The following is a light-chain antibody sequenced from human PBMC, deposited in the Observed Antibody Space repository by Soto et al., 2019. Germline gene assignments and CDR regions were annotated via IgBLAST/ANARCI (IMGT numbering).Light chain of an antibody. J-gene: IGLJ1*01. CDR2: EVT. CDR3: CSFVGSSLYV. Sequence: QSVLAQPASVYGSPGQSITISCTGTRSDVGTYNLVSWFQQLPGKAPKLIIYEVTKRPSDISDRFSGSKSDNTASLTISGLQPEDEADYYCCSFVGSSLYVFGTGTKLTVL. CDR1: RSDVGTYNL. V-gene: IGLV2-23*02.